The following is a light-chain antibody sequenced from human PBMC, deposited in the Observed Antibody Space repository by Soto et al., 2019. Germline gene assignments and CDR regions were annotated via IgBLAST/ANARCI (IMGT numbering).Light chain of an antibody. CDR1: QTISSS. CDR2: SIS. CDR3: QQTYNTPWT. J-gene: IGKJ1*01. Sequence: DIPMTQSPSSLSASVGDRVTITCRTSQTISSSLNWFQQKPGKAPKLLIYSISNLHSGVPSRFSGSGSGTDFTLTISSLQPEDFATYHCQQTYNTPWTFGQGTEVAVK. V-gene: IGKV1-39*01.